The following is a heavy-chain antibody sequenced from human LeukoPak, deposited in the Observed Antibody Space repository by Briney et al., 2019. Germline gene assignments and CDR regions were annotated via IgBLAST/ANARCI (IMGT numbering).Heavy chain of an antibody. CDR3: AKRPSDYGDYVSYFDN. J-gene: IGHJ4*02. D-gene: IGHD4-17*01. CDR2: ISDDGRRK. V-gene: IGHV3-30*18. Sequence: GGSLRLSCAASGFSFISYGMHWVRQAPGKGLEWVGVISDDGRRKDYADSVKGRFTISLDNSKDTLYLQMNSLRAEDTAVYYCAKRPSDYGDYVSYFDNWGQGTLVTVSS. CDR1: GFSFISYG.